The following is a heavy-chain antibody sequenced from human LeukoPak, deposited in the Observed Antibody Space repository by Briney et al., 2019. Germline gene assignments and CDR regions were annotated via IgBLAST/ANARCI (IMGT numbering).Heavy chain of an antibody. Sequence: GGSLRLSCAASGFTFSDYYMVWVRQAPGKGLEWVGRTKNKANSYITEYAASVKGRFTISRDDSKNSLYLQMNSLKTEDTAVYYCAKGAECSGGSCRSTFDYWGQGTLVTVSS. CDR3: AKGAECSGGSCRSTFDY. CDR1: GFTFSDYY. D-gene: IGHD2-15*01. V-gene: IGHV3-72*01. J-gene: IGHJ4*02. CDR2: TKNKANSYIT.